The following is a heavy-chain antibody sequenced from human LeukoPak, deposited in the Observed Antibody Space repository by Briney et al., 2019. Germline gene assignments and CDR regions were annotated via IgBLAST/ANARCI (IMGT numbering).Heavy chain of an antibody. J-gene: IGHJ4*02. V-gene: IGHV4-39*01. D-gene: IGHD3-16*02. Sequence: SETLSLTCTASGGSISSSSYYWGWIRQPPGKGLEWIGSIYYSGSTYYNPSLKSRVTISVDTSKNQFSLKLSSVTAAGTAVYYCARHPLGITFGGVIVSNYFDYWGQGTLVTVSS. CDR3: ARHPLGITFGGVIVSNYFDY. CDR1: GGSISSSSYY. CDR2: IYYSGST.